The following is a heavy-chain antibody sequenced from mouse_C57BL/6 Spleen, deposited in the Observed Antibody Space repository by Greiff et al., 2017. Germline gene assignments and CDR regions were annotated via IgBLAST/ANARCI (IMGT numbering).Heavy chain of an antibody. J-gene: IGHJ1*03. Sequence: VQLQQPEAELVKPGASVKLSCKASGYTFTSYWMHWVKQRPGQGLEWIGMIHPNSGSTNYNEKFKSKATLTVAQSASTAYRQLSSLTSDDSAVYYCATEFITTVVRYFDVWGTGTTVTVSS. D-gene: IGHD1-1*01. CDR2: IHPNSGST. CDR3: ATEFITTVVRYFDV. CDR1: GYTFTSYW. V-gene: IGHV1-64*01.